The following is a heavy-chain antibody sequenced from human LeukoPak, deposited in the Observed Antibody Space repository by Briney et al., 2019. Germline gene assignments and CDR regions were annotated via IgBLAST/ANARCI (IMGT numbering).Heavy chain of an antibody. Sequence: GGSLRLSCAASGFTFSSYEMNWVRQAPGKGLEWLSGIYKSGSTLYTDAVKGRFTISRDNSKNTLYLQMNNVGPEDTAMYYCARSTAHWGQGTQVIVSS. V-gene: IGHV3-53*01. CDR1: GFTFSSYE. CDR3: ARSTAH. CDR2: IYKSGST. J-gene: IGHJ4*02.